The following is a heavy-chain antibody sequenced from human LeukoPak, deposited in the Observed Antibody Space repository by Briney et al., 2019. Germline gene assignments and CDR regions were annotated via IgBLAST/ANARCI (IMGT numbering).Heavy chain of an antibody. J-gene: IGHJ4*02. CDR3: ARDLSSLYYFDY. D-gene: IGHD3-3*02. V-gene: IGHV1-2*02. Sequence: ASVKVSCKASGYTFTGYYMHWVRQAPGQGLEWMGWINPNSGGTNYAQKFQGRVTMTRDTSISTAYMELSRLRSDDTAVYYCARDLSSLYYFDYWGQGTLVTVSS. CDR2: INPNSGGT. CDR1: GYTFTGYY.